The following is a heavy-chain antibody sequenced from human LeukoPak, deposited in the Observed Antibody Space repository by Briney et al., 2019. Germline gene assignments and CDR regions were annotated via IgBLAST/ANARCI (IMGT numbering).Heavy chain of an antibody. D-gene: IGHD3/OR15-3a*01. CDR3: AKGRGTGTYYFDY. Sequence: SGGSLRLSCAASGFTFATYATTWVRQAPGKGLEWVAALSGSGISTYYADSVKGRFTISRANSENTLHLQMDGLRAEDTAVYFCAKGRGTGTYYFDYWGRGILVTVSS. CDR2: LSGSGIST. J-gene: IGHJ4*02. CDR1: GFTFATYA. V-gene: IGHV3-23*01.